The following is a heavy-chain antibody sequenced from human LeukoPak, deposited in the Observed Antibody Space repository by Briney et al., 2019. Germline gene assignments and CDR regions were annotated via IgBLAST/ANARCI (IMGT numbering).Heavy chain of an antibody. CDR1: GFTFSSKG. CDR2: ISGSGDST. V-gene: IGHV3-23*01. J-gene: IGHJ4*02. D-gene: IGHD5-12*01. CDR3: ARAHSGYASPDY. Sequence: PGGSLRLSCAASGFTFSSKGMSWVRQAPGKGLEWVSAISGSGDSTYYADSVKGRFTISRDNSKNTLYLQMNSLRAEDTAVYYCARAHSGYASPDYWGQGTLVTVSS.